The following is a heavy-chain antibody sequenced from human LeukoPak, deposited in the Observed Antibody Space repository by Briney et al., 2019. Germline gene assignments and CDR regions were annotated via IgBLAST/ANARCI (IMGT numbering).Heavy chain of an antibody. D-gene: IGHD3-10*02. V-gene: IGHV4-4*07. CDR1: LGSISSYS. CDR3: ARDALGMLGVWYFDL. J-gene: IGHJ2*01. CDR2: IYNSGST. Sequence: SETLPLTCNVSLGSISSYSWTWIRQPAGKGLEWIGRIYNSGSTNYDPSLESRVTMSVDTSKKQLSLKLSSVTAADTAVYYCARDALGMLGVWYFDLWGRGTLVTVSS.